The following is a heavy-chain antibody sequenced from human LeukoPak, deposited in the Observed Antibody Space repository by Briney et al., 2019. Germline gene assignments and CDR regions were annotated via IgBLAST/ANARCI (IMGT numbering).Heavy chain of an antibody. D-gene: IGHD3-10*01. CDR3: ARGTRITMVRGVIITNYGMDV. CDR1: GGSISSYY. Sequence: SETLSLTCTVSGGSISSYYWSWIRQPAGKGLEWIGRIYTSGSTNYNPSLKSRVTMSVDTSKNQFSLKLSPVTAADTAVYYCARGTRITMVRGVIITNYGMDVWGQGTTVTVSS. V-gene: IGHV4-4*07. CDR2: IYTSGST. J-gene: IGHJ6*02.